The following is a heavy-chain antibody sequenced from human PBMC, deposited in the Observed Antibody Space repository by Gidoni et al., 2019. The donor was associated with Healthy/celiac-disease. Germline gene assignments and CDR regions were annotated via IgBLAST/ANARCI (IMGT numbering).Heavy chain of an antibody. CDR3: TTDAYYDFWSGYYPDFDY. CDR1: GFTFSNAW. Sequence: EVQLVESGGGLVKPGGSLRLSCAASGFTFSNAWMSWVRQAPGQGLEWVGRIESKTDGGTTDYAAPVKGRFTISRDDSKNTLYLQMNSLKTEDTAVYYCTTDAYYDFWSGYYPDFDYWGQGTLVTVSS. V-gene: IGHV3-15*04. J-gene: IGHJ4*02. CDR2: IESKTDGGTT. D-gene: IGHD3-3*01.